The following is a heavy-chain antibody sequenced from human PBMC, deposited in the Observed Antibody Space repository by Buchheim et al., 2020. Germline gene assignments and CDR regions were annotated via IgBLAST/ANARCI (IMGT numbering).Heavy chain of an antibody. CDR3: ARDLFKMGIVLMDPYYYYYMDV. CDR2: INTNTGNP. J-gene: IGHJ6*03. Sequence: QVQLVQSGSELKKPGASVKVSCKASGYTFTSYAMNRVRQAPGQGLEWMGWINTNTGNPTYAQGFTGRFVFSLDTSVSTAYLQISSLKAEDTAVYYCARDLFKMGIVLMDPYYYYYMDVWGKGTT. V-gene: IGHV7-4-1*02. D-gene: IGHD2-8*01. CDR1: GYTFTSYA.